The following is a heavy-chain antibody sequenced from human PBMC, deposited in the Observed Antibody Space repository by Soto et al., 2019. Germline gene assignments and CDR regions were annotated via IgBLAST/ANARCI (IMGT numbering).Heavy chain of an antibody. D-gene: IGHD4-17*01. V-gene: IGHV3-33*01. CDR3: ARDDDYPDNGFDY. CDR1: GFTFSRHG. CDR2: ILNDASGQ. J-gene: IGHJ4*02. Sequence: QVPLVESGGGVVQPGTSLRLSCAASGFTFSRHGMHWVRQTPGKGLEWLAVILNDASGQWYADSVKGRFTISSDNFENTFYLQMNGLRFEEKDIYYCARDDDYPDNGFDYWGQGTLVTVSS.